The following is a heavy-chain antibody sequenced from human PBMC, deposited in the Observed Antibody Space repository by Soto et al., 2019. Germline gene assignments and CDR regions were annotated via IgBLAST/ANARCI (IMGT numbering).Heavy chain of an antibody. V-gene: IGHV4-59*08. J-gene: IGHJ4*02. CDR2: IYYSGST. Sequence: PSETLSLTCTVPGGSISSYYWSWIRQPPGKGLEWIGYIYYSGSTNYNPSLKSRVTISVDTSKNQFSLKLSSVTAADTAVYYCARAVIYFDILTGYSFDYWGQGTLVTVSS. CDR3: ARAVIYFDILTGYSFDY. CDR1: GGSISSYY. D-gene: IGHD3-9*01.